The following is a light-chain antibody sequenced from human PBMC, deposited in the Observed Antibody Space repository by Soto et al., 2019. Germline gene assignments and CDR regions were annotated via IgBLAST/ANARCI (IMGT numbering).Light chain of an antibody. J-gene: IGKJ1*01. CDR3: QQYNSYSGT. CDR2: KAS. Sequence: DIQMTQSPSTLSASVGDRVTITCQASESISSWFAWYQQKPGRAPKLLIYKASSLESGVPSRFSGSGSGTDFTLTIYNLQPDDFATYYCQQYNSYSGTFGPGTKVDVK. V-gene: IGKV1-5*03. CDR1: ESISSW.